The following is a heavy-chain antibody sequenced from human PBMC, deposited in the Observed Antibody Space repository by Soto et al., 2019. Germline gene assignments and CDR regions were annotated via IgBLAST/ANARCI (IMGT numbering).Heavy chain of an antibody. D-gene: IGHD6-6*01. CDR2: ISPILGTA. Sequence: QVQLVQSGAEVKKPGSSVKVSCKASGGTFSSYAISWVRQAPGQGLEWMGGISPILGTANYAQKFQGRVTITANESTSTAYMELSSRRSEDTAVYYCASWEGSSGAFDIWGQGTMVTVSS. CDR1: GGTFSSYA. CDR3: ASWEGSSGAFDI. J-gene: IGHJ3*02. V-gene: IGHV1-69*01.